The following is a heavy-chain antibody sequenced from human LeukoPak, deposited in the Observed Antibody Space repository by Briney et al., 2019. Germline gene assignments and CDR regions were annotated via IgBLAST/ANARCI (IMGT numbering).Heavy chain of an antibody. CDR2: ISSSGSTI. D-gene: IGHD3-3*01. CDR1: GFTFSDYD. CDR3: ARGTIFGVVNNWFDP. V-gene: IGHV3-11*04. Sequence: SGGSLRLSCAASGFTFSDYDMSWLRQAPGKGLEWVSYISSSGSTIYYADSVKGRFTISRDNAKNSLYLQMHSLRAEDTAVYYCARGTIFGVVNNWFDPWGQGTLVTVSS. J-gene: IGHJ5*02.